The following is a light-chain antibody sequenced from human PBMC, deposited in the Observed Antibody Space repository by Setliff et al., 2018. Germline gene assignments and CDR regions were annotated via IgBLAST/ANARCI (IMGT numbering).Light chain of an antibody. CDR3: SSYAGSRNFYV. CDR1: SSDIGGYNY. Sequence: ALTQPPSASGSPGQSVTISCTGTSSDIGGYNYVSWYQQHPGKAPKLMIYEVNKRPSGVPDRFSGSKSGNTASLTVSGLQAEDEADYYCSSYAGSRNFYVFGTGTKGTVL. CDR2: EVN. J-gene: IGLJ1*01. V-gene: IGLV2-8*01.